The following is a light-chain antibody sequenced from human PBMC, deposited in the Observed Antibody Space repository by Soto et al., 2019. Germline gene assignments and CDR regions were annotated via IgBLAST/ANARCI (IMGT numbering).Light chain of an antibody. CDR1: SSDVGGYNY. Sequence: QSVLTQPASVSGSPGQSITISCTGTSSDVGGYNYVSWYLHHPGKAPKLIIFDVSDRPSGISDRFSASKSGNTASPTISGLQAEDEADYYCCSYSSGSTPWVFGTGTKVTVL. CDR3: CSYSSGSTPWV. CDR2: DVS. J-gene: IGLJ1*01. V-gene: IGLV2-14*03.